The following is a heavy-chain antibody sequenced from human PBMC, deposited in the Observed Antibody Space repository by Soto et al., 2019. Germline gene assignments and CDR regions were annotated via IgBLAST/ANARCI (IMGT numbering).Heavy chain of an antibody. CDR2: IHSTEST. CDR1: GGSISGYY. CDR3: AKIKSGGASFDF. V-gene: IGHV4-59*01. D-gene: IGHD3-10*01. J-gene: IGHJ4*02. Sequence: SETLSLTCTVFGGSISGYYWSWIRQAPGEGLEWIAYIHSTESTNYNPSLRSRVAISIDTSKNQFSLKLTSVSAADTAMYYCAKIKSGGASFDFWGQGNLVTVSS.